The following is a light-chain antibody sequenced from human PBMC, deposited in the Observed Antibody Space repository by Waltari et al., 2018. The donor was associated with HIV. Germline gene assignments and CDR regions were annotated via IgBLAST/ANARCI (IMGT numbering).Light chain of an antibody. CDR2: SDN. CDR3: ASWDDSLSALL. J-gene: IGLJ2*01. V-gene: IGLV1-44*01. CDR1: SSNLGSNA. Sequence: QSVLTQPPSASGTPGQRVTLSCSGSSSNLGSNAVNWFQHLSGTAPRLLIHSDNQRPSGVPDRVSGSKSGTSASLAITGLQSEDEAVYYCASWDDSLSALLFGGGTRLTVL.